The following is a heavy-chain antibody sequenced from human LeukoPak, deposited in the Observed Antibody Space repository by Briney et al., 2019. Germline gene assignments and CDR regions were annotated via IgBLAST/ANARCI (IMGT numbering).Heavy chain of an antibody. J-gene: IGHJ3*02. CDR1: GFTFSNYG. D-gene: IGHD1-14*01. CDR2: IRYDGSNK. Sequence: PGGSLRLSCAASGFTFSNYGMHWVRQAPGKGLEWVTFIRYDGSNKYYADSVKGRFTISRDDSKNTLYLQMNSLRAEDTAVYYCARGGLGITLAFDIWGQGTMVTVSS. CDR3: ARGGLGITLAFDI. V-gene: IGHV3-30*02.